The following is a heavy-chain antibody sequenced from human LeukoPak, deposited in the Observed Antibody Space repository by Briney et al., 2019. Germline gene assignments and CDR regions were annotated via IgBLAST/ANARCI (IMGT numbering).Heavy chain of an antibody. Sequence: SGTLSLTCAVSGGSISSSNWWSWVRQPPGKGLEWIGEIYHSGSTNYNPSLKSRVTISVDKSKNQFSLKLSSVTAADTAVYYCARSLGGPEKRRIVVVTAIHAGGAFDIWGQGTMVTVSS. V-gene: IGHV4-4*02. CDR1: GGSISSSNW. D-gene: IGHD2-21*02. J-gene: IGHJ3*02. CDR2: IYHSGST. CDR3: ARSLGGPEKRRIVVVTAIHAGGAFDI.